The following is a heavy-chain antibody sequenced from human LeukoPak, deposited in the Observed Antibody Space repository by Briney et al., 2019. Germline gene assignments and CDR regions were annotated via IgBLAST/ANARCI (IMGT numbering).Heavy chain of an antibody. CDR3: ARSSHYDILTGYSEEDAFDI. CDR2: INKDGSVT. Sequence: GGSLRLSCAASGFTFSSSWIHWVRQAPGKGLVWVSRINKDGSVTDYAESVKGRFSISRDNAKNTLYLQMNSLRVEDTAVYYCARSSHYDILTGYSEEDAFDIWGQGTMVTVSS. D-gene: IGHD3-9*01. V-gene: IGHV3-74*01. J-gene: IGHJ3*02. CDR1: GFTFSSSW.